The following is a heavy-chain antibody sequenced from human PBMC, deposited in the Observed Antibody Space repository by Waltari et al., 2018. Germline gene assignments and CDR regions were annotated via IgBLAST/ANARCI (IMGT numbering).Heavy chain of an antibody. CDR1: GYTFTSYY. V-gene: IGHV1-46*01. Sequence: QVQLVQSGAEVKKPGASVKVSCKASGYTFTSYYMHWVRQAPGKGLEWMGIINPSGGSTRYAQKFQGRVTMTRDTSTSTVYMELSSLRSEDTAVYYCARDLSPERPGAYYYYGMDVWGQGTTVTVSS. J-gene: IGHJ6*02. CDR2: INPSGGST. CDR3: ARDLSPERPGAYYYYGMDV.